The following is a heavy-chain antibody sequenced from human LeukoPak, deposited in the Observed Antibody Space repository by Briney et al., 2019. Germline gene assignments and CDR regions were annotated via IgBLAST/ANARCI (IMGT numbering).Heavy chain of an antibody. CDR1: EFTFSDAW. J-gene: IGHJ4*02. D-gene: IGHD3-3*01. CDR2: IKSKTDSGTT. Sequence: PGGSLRLSCAASEFTFSDAWMSWVRQAPGRGLEWVGHIKSKTDSGTTDYAAPVKGRFTISRDAVKDTLHLQMGSVRIEDTAVYSCARGGLESPWSGYNAPDFWGQGTLVAVSS. CDR3: ARGGLESPWSGYNAPDF. V-gene: IGHV3-15*05.